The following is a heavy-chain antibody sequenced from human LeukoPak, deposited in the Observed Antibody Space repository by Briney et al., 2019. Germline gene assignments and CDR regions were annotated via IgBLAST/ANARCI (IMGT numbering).Heavy chain of an antibody. Sequence: PGGSLRLSCAASGFTFSSYAMSWVRQVPGKGLEWVSAISGSGGSTYYADSVKGRFTISRDNSKNTLYLQMNSLRAEDTAVYYCARRHPSRHGDRRDAFDIWGQGTMVTVSS. J-gene: IGHJ3*02. V-gene: IGHV3-23*01. CDR3: ARRHPSRHGDRRDAFDI. CDR2: ISGSGGST. D-gene: IGHD4-17*01. CDR1: GFTFSSYA.